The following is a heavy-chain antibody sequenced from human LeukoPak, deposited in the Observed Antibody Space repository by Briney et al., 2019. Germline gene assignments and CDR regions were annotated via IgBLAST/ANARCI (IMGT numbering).Heavy chain of an antibody. Sequence: GGSLRLSCAASGFTFSSYGMHWVRQAPGKGLEWVAFIRYDGSNKYYADSVKGRFTISRDNSKNTLYLQMNSLRAEDTAVYYCAKAWSSSRINWFDPWGQGTLVTVSS. CDR2: IRYDGSNK. CDR3: AKAWSSSRINWFDP. V-gene: IGHV3-30*02. CDR1: GFTFSSYG. D-gene: IGHD6-6*01. J-gene: IGHJ5*02.